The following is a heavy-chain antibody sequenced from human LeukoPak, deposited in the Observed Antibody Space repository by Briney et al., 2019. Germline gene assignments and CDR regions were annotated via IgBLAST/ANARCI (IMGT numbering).Heavy chain of an antibody. V-gene: IGHV1-18*01. Sequence: ASVKVSCKASGYTFTSYGISWVRQAPGQGLEGMGWISAYNGNTNYAQKLQGRVTMTTDTSTSTAYMELRSLRSDDTAVYYCARAQTRYRKGAFDIWGQGTMVTVSS. CDR2: ISAYNGNT. J-gene: IGHJ3*02. CDR1: GYTFTSYG. CDR3: ARAQTRYRKGAFDI. D-gene: IGHD1-26*01.